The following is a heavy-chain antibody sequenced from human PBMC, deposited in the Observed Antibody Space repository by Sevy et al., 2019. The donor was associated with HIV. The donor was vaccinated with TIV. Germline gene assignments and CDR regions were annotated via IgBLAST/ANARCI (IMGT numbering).Heavy chain of an antibody. D-gene: IGHD2-15*01. J-gene: IGHJ4*02. CDR1: GFAFSDYFA. CDR3: AKKGSVVPHYYFDY. CDR2: ISYDESDK. V-gene: IGHV3-30-3*02. Sequence: GVSLRLSCAASGFAFSDYFAMHWVRQAPGKGLEWVALISYDESDKYYADSVKGRFTISRDNFKNTLYLQMNSLRAEDTAVYYCAKKGSVVPHYYFDYWGQGTLVTVSS.